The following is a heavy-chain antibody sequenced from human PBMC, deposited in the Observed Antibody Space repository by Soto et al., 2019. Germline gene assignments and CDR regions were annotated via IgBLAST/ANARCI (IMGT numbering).Heavy chain of an antibody. Sequence: PGGSLRLSCAASGFTFSSYWMSWVRQAPGKGLEWVANIKQDGSEKYYVDSVKGRFTISGDNAKNSLYLQMNSLRAEDTAVYYCARDYYGSGSYYSPMYFWGQGTLVNVSS. CDR2: IKQDGSEK. V-gene: IGHV3-7*05. D-gene: IGHD3-10*01. J-gene: IGHJ4*02. CDR3: ARDYYGSGSYYSPMYF. CDR1: GFTFSSYW.